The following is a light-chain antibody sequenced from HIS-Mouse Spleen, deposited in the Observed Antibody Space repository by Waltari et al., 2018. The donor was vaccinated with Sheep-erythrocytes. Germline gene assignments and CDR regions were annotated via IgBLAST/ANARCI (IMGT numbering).Light chain of an antibody. CDR2: LGS. J-gene: IGKJ1*01. CDR3: MQALQTPWT. CDR1: QSLLHSNGYNY. Sequence: DIVMTQSPLSLPVTPGEPASISCRSSQSLLHSNGYNYLDWYLQKPGQSPQLLIYLGSNRAYGVTDRFSGSGSGKDFTLKISRVEAEDVGVYYCMQALQTPWTFGQGTKMEIK. V-gene: IGKV2-28*01.